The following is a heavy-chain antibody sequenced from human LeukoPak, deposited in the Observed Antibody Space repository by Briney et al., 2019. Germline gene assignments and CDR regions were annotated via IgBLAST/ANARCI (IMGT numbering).Heavy chain of an antibody. D-gene: IGHD5-24*01. CDR3: ARDGYNLSRYYYYYMDV. CDR2: IIPIFGTA. Sequence: SVKVSCKASGGTFSSYAISWVRQAPGQGLEWMGGIIPIFGTANHAQKFQGRVTITADKSTSTAYMELSSLRSEDTAVYYCARDGYNLSRYYYYYMDVWGKGTTVTVSS. J-gene: IGHJ6*03. CDR1: GGTFSSYA. V-gene: IGHV1-69*06.